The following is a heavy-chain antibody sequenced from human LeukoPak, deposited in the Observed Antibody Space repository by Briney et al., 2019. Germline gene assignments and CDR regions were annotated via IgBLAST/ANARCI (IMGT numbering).Heavy chain of an antibody. J-gene: IGHJ5*02. Sequence: SETLSLTCAVYGGSFSGYYWSWIRQPPGKWLEWIGDVNHSGSTNYNPSLKSRVTISVDTSKNQFSLKLSSVTAADTAVYHCARVLSIVVVPGATLWFDPWGQGTLVTVSS. D-gene: IGHD2-2*01. CDR1: GGSFSGYY. CDR2: VNHSGST. V-gene: IGHV4-34*01. CDR3: ARVLSIVVVPGATLWFDP.